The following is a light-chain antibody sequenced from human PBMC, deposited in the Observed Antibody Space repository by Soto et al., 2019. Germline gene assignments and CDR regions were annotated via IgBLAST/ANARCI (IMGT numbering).Light chain of an antibody. Sequence: EIVLTQYPDTLSLSPGERATLSCRASQSVSSSYLAWYQQKPGQAPRLLIYGTSSRATTIPDRFSGSGSGTDFTLTMSRREPEDFAVYYCQQYGSSSWTFGQGTKVDIK. J-gene: IGKJ1*01. CDR3: QQYGSSSWT. V-gene: IGKV3-20*01. CDR1: QSVSSSY. CDR2: GTS.